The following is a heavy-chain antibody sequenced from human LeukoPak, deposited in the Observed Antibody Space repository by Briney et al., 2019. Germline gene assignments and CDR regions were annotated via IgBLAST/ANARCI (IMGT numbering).Heavy chain of an antibody. CDR1: GFTFSSYS. CDR3: ASDDCSGGSCPSGY. J-gene: IGHJ4*02. V-gene: IGHV3-21*01. CDR2: ISSSSSYI. Sequence: GGSLRLSCAASGFTFSSYSMNWVRRAPGKGLEWVSSISSSSSYIYYADSVKGRFTISRDNAKNSLYLQMNSLRAEDTAVYYCASDDCSGGSCPSGYWGQGTLVTVSS. D-gene: IGHD2-15*01.